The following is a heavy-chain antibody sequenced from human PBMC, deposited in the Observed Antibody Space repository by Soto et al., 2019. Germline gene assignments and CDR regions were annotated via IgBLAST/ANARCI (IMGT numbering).Heavy chain of an antibody. CDR1: GYTFTSYD. CDR2: MNPNSGNT. CDR3: ARRYSGYDYYYYYYMDV. V-gene: IGHV1-8*01. D-gene: IGHD5-12*01. J-gene: IGHJ6*03. Sequence: ASVKVSCTASGYTFTSYDINWVRQATGQGLEWMGWMNPNSGNTGYAQKFQGRVTMTRNTSIGTAYMELSSLRSEDTAVYYCARRYSGYDYYYYYYMDVWGKGTTVTVSS.